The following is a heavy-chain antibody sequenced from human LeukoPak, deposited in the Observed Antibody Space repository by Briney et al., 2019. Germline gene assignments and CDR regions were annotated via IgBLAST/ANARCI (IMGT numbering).Heavy chain of an antibody. V-gene: IGHV3-48*04. CDR1: GFTFSSYS. CDR2: ISSSSSTI. Sequence: GGSLRLSCAASGFTFSSYSMNWVRQAPGKGPEWVSYISSSSSTIYYADSVKGRFTISRGNAKNSLYLQMNSLRAEDTALYYCAKDSDGSGSYTDYWGQGTLVTVSS. J-gene: IGHJ4*02. CDR3: AKDSDGSGSYTDY. D-gene: IGHD3-10*01.